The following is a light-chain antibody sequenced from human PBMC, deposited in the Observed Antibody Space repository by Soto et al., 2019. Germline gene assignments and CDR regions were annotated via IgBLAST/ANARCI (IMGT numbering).Light chain of an antibody. Sequence: QSVLTQPPSVSGAPGQRVTISCTGSSSNIGAGYDVHWYQQLPGTAPKLLIYGNSNRPSGVPDRFFGSKSGTSASLAITGLQAEDEADYYCQSYDSSLDVVFGGGTKLTVL. CDR2: GNS. V-gene: IGLV1-40*01. CDR1: SSNIGAGYD. CDR3: QSYDSSLDVV. J-gene: IGLJ2*01.